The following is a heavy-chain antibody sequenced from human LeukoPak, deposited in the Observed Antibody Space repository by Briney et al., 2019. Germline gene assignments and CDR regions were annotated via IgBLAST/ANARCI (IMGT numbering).Heavy chain of an antibody. CDR2: IYTSGST. D-gene: IGHD6-19*01. CDR3: ARTSYSSGWDHFDY. Sequence: SETLSLTCTVSGGSISSYYWSWIRQPAGKGLEWIGRIYTSGSTNYNPSLKSRVTMSVDTSKNQFSLKLSSVTAADTAVYYCARTSYSSGWDHFDYWGQGTLVTVSS. CDR1: GGSISSYY. V-gene: IGHV4-4*07. J-gene: IGHJ4*02.